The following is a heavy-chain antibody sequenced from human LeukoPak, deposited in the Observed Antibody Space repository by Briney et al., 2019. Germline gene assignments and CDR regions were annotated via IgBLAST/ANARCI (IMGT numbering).Heavy chain of an antibody. J-gene: IGHJ3*02. V-gene: IGHV3-21*01. CDR2: ISSSSSYI. D-gene: IGHD3-22*01. CDR1: GFTFSGYS. CDR3: ARASNYYDSSGYHDAFDI. Sequence: GGSLRLSCAASGFTFSGYSMNWVRQAPGKGLEWVSSISSSSSYIYYADSVKGRFTISRDNAKNSLYLQMNSLRAEDTAVYYCARASNYYDSSGYHDAFDIWGQGTMVTVSS.